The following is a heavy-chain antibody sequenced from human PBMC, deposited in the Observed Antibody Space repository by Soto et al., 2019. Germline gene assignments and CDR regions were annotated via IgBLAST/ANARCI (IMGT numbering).Heavy chain of an antibody. CDR1: GFTFSSYG. D-gene: IGHD3-3*01. Sequence: PGGSLRLSCAASGFTFSSYGMHWVRQAPGKGLEWVAVISNDGSNKYYADSVKGRFTISRDNSKNTLYLQMNSLRPEDTAVYYCAKDLLRDLEWLLNDAFDIWGQGTMVTVSS. CDR2: ISNDGSNK. V-gene: IGHV3-30*18. J-gene: IGHJ3*02. CDR3: AKDLLRDLEWLLNDAFDI.